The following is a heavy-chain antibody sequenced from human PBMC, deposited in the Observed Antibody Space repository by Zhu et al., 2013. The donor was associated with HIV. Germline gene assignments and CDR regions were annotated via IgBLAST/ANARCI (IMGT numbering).Heavy chain of an antibody. D-gene: IGHD3-3*01. J-gene: IGHJ6*02. CDR2: IIPILGIA. V-gene: IGHV1-69*08. CDR3: ARDYDLGRMFGYYGMDV. Sequence: QVQLVQSGAEVKKPGSSVKVSCKASGGTFSSYTISWVRQAPGQGLEWMGRIIPILGIANYAQKFQGRVTITADKSTSTAYMELSSLRSEDTAVYYCARDYDLGRMFGYYGMDVWGQGTTVTVSS. CDR1: GGTFSSYT.